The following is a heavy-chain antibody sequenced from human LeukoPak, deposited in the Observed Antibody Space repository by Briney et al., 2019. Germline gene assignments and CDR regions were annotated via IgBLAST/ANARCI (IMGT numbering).Heavy chain of an antibody. V-gene: IGHV3-23*01. CDR2: ISGSGGST. J-gene: IGHJ4*02. CDR1: GFTFSSYA. Sequence: RGSLRLSCAASGFTFSSYAMHWVRQAPGKGLEWVSAISGSGGSTYYADYVKGRFTISRDNSNNTLYLQMNSLRAEDTAVYYCAKDSSDYGSDNCFGWGQGTLVTVSS. CDR3: AKDSSDYGSDNCFG. D-gene: IGHD4-17*01.